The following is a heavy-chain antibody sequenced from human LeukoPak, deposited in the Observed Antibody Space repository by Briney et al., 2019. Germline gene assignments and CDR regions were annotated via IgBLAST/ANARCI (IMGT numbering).Heavy chain of an antibody. D-gene: IGHD3-10*01. CDR3: TRALITMVRGSPFDI. CDR1: GFTFGDYA. Sequence: GGSLRLSCTASGFTFGDYAMSWVRRAPGKGLEWVGFIRSKAYGGTTEYAASVKGRFTISRDDSKSIAYLQMNSLKTEDTAVSYCTRALITMVRGSPFDIWGQGTMVTVSS. CDR2: IRSKAYGGTT. J-gene: IGHJ3*02. V-gene: IGHV3-49*04.